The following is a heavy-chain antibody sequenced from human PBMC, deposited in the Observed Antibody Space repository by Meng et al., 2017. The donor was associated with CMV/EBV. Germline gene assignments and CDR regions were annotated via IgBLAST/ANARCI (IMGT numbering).Heavy chain of an antibody. J-gene: IGHJ5*02. CDR1: GFSLSTSGVG. V-gene: IGHV2-5*02. CDR3: AHRGRIAAAGTDWFDP. D-gene: IGHD6-13*01. Sequence: QITLKESGPTLVKPTQTITRTCTFSGFSLSTSGVGVGWIRQPPGKALEWLALIYWDDDKRYSTSLKSRLTITKDTSKNQVVLTMTNMDPVDTATYYCAHRGRIAAAGTDWFDPWGQGTLVTVSS. CDR2: IYWDDDK.